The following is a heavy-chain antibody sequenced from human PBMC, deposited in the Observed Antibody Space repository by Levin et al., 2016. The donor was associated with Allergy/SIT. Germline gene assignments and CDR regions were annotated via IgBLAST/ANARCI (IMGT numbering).Heavy chain of an antibody. J-gene: IGHJ4*02. D-gene: IGHD3-22*01. CDR2: IYWDDDK. CDR3: ARSYDSSPPCYFDY. Sequence: WIRQPPGKALEWLALIYWDDDKRYSPSLKSRLTITKDTSKNQVVLTMTNMDPVDTATYYCARSYDSSPPCYFDYWGQGTLVTVSS. V-gene: IGHV2-5*02.